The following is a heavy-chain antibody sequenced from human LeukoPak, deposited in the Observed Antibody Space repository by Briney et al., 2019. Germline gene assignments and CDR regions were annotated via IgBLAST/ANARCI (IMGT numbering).Heavy chain of an antibody. CDR1: GFTFSSYW. Sequence: GGSLRLSCAASGFTFSSYWMSWVRQAPGKGLEWVANIKQDGSEKYYVDSVKGRFTISRDNAKNSLYLQMNSLRAEDTAVYYCARVRVYCSSTSCSTYYYYYMDVWGKGTTVTVSS. D-gene: IGHD2-2*01. J-gene: IGHJ6*03. V-gene: IGHV3-7*01. CDR2: IKQDGSEK. CDR3: ARVRVYCSSTSCSTYYYYYMDV.